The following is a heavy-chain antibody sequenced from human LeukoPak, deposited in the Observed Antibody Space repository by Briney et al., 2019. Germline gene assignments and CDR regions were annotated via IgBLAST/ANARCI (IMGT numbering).Heavy chain of an antibody. J-gene: IGHJ5*02. Sequence: GGSLRLSCAASGFTVSSNYMSWVRQAPGKGLEWVSVIYSGGSTYCADSVKGRFTISRDNSKNTLYLQMNSLRAEDTAVYYCARYSSSYNWFDPWGQGTLVTVSS. D-gene: IGHD6-13*01. CDR2: IYSGGST. CDR1: GFTVSSNY. CDR3: ARYSSSYNWFDP. V-gene: IGHV3-66*01.